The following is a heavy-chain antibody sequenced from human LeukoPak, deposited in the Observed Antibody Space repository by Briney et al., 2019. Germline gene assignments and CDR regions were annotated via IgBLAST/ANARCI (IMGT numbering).Heavy chain of an antibody. CDR3: ARDMYYYGPGSYLGAGY. CDR1: GYTFTSYG. D-gene: IGHD3-10*01. J-gene: IGHJ4*02. V-gene: IGHV1-18*04. CDR2: ISAYNGNT. Sequence: ASVKVSCKASGYTFTSYGISWVRQAPGQGLEWMGWISAYNGNTNYAQKLQGRVTMTTDTSTSIAYMELRSLRSDDTAVYYCARDMYYYGPGSYLGAGYWGQGTLVTVSS.